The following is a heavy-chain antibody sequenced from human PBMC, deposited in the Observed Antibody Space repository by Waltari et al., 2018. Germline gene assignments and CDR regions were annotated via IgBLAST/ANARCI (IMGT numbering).Heavy chain of an antibody. V-gene: IGHV4-34*01. Sequence: QVQLQQWGAGLLKPSETLSLTCAVYGGSFSGYYWSWIRQPPGTGLEWIGEINHSGSTNYNPSLKSRVTISVDTSKNQFSLKLSSVTAADTAVYYCAREVGDYYDSSGLYYFDYWGQGTLVTVSS. CDR3: AREVGDYYDSSGLYYFDY. D-gene: IGHD3-22*01. CDR2: INHSGST. CDR1: GGSFSGYY. J-gene: IGHJ4*02.